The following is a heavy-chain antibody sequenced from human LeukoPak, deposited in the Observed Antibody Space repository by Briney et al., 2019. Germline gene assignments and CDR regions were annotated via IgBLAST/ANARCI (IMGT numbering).Heavy chain of an antibody. J-gene: IGHJ3*01. V-gene: IGHV1-3*03. CDR1: GYTFTSYT. CDR3: ARERGIRDAFDF. Sequence: GAPVKASCKASGYTFTSYTIHWVCQAPGQSLEWMGWINVGRGESKCSQEFQGRVSLTRDTSATTAYLEVSSLRPEDMAVYYCARERGIRDAFDFWGQGTMVTVSS. CDR2: INVGRGES. D-gene: IGHD1-14*01.